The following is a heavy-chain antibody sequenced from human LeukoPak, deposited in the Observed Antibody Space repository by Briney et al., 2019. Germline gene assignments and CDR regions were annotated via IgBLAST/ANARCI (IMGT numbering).Heavy chain of an antibody. J-gene: IGHJ3*02. D-gene: IGHD5-24*01. CDR1: GGSISSYY. CDR2: IYYSGST. V-gene: IGHV4-59*01. Sequence: PETLSLTCTVSGGSISSYYWSWIRPPPGKGLEWVGYIYYSGSTNSDPSLQSRVTISIDTSKTQFSLKLSSVTAADTAVYYCARERDGYNHMMDAFDIWGQGTMVTVSS. CDR3: ARERDGYNHMMDAFDI.